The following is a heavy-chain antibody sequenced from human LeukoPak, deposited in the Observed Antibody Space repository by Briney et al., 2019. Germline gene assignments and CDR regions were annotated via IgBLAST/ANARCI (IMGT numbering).Heavy chain of an antibody. CDR1: GFTFSSYE. CDR3: ATDPYYFDY. V-gene: IGHV3-48*03. CDR2: ISSSGSTT. Sequence: PGGSLRLSCAASGFTFSSYEMNWVRQAPGKGLEWVSYISSSGSTTYYADSVKGRFTISRDNAKNSLYLQMNSLRAEDTAVYYCATDPYYFDYWGQGTLVTVSS. J-gene: IGHJ4*02.